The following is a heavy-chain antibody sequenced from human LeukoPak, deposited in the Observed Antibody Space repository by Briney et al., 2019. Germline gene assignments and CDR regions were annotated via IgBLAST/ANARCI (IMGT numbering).Heavy chain of an antibody. J-gene: IGHJ6*02. CDR3: AKAFSLAVAGTSYYYGMDV. Sequence: PGRSLRLSCAASGFTFSSYGMHWVRQAPGKGLEWVAVIWYDGSNKYYADSVKGRFTISRDNSKNTLYLQMNSLRAEDTAVYYCAKAFSLAVAGTSYYYGMDVWGQGTTVTVSS. V-gene: IGHV3-33*06. CDR1: GFTFSSYG. CDR2: IWYDGSNK. D-gene: IGHD6-19*01.